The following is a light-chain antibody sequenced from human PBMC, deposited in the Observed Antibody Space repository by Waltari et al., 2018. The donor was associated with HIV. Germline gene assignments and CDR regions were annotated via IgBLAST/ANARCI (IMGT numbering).Light chain of an antibody. CDR3: AAWDDSLNGVI. V-gene: IGLV1-44*01. CDR1: SSNTASNT. Sequence: QSVLTQPPSASGTPGQRVTIPCSGRSSNTASNTVNWYQHLPGTAPKLLIYNNNQRPSGVPDRFSGSKSGTSASLAISGLQSEDEADYYCAAWDDSLNGVIFGGGTKLTVL. J-gene: IGLJ2*01. CDR2: NNN.